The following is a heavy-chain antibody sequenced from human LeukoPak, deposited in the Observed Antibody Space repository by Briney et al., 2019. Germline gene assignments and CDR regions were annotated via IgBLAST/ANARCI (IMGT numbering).Heavy chain of an antibody. D-gene: IGHD4-17*01. Sequence: GGSLRLSCAASGFTFSSYSMNWVRQAPGKGLEWVAFIRYDGSNKYYADSVKGRFTISRDNAKNSLYLQMNSLRAEDTAVYYCARAVTTALDYWGQGTLVTVSS. CDR1: GFTFSSYS. J-gene: IGHJ4*02. CDR2: IRYDGSNK. CDR3: ARAVTTALDY. V-gene: IGHV3-30*02.